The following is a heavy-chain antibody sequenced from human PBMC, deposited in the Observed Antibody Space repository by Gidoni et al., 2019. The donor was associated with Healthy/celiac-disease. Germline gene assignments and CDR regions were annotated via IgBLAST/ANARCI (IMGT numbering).Heavy chain of an antibody. CDR2: IKPSGGST. J-gene: IGHJ4*02. D-gene: IGHD3-22*01. V-gene: IGHV1-46*01. CDR3: ARAPLYDSSGYAVDY. Sequence: QVQLVQSGAEVKKPGASVKVSCKASGYTFTSYYMHWVRQAPGQGLEWMGIIKPSGGSTSYAQKFQGRVTMTRDTSTSTVYMELSSLRSEDTAVYYCARAPLYDSSGYAVDYWGQGTLVTVSS. CDR1: GYTFTSYY.